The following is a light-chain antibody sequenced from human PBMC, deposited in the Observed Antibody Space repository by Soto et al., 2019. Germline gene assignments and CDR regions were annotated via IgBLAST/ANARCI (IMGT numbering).Light chain of an antibody. CDR2: DAS. CDR3: QQSSNWPF. CDR1: QSVGTY. Sequence: EIVLTQSPATLSLSPGERATLSCRASQSVGTYLAWYQQQPGQAPRLLIHDASNRATGIPARFSGSWSGTDFTLTISSLEPEDIAIYYCQQSSNWPFFGGGTKVEIK. V-gene: IGKV3-11*01. J-gene: IGKJ4*01.